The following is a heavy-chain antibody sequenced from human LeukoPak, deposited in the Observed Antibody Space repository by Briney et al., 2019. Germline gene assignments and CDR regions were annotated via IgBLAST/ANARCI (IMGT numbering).Heavy chain of an antibody. D-gene: IGHD3-10*01. Sequence: SETLSLTCTVSADSLSSGGHYWAWIRQLPGKGLESIGFIHHSGSSRHNPSLKDRVAISVDASRKQFALRLSTVTAADTAIYYCARGGNRFGGFYFDYWGQGIQVIVSS. V-gene: IGHV4-31*03. CDR2: IHHSGSS. CDR3: ARGGNRFGGFYFDY. CDR1: ADSLSSGGHY. J-gene: IGHJ4*02.